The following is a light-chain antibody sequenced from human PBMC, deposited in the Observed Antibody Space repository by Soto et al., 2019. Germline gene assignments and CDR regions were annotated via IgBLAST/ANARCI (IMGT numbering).Light chain of an antibody. Sequence: QSALTQPASVSGSPGQSITISCTGSSSDVGTQNYVSWYQQHPDKAPKLMIYEVSDRPSGVSNRFSGSQSGNTASLTISGVQAEDEADYYCLSYTSSYTLVFGGGTKLTVL. J-gene: IGLJ2*01. CDR3: LSYTSSYTLV. CDR1: SSDVGTQNY. CDR2: EVS. V-gene: IGLV2-14*01.